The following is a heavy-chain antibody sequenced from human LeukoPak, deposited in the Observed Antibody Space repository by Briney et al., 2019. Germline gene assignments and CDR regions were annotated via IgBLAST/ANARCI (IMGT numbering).Heavy chain of an antibody. V-gene: IGHV1-46*01. CDR2: INPSGSSA. J-gene: IGHJ4*02. D-gene: IGHD3-22*01. CDR1: GYSFTSYY. Sequence: ASVKVSCKASGYSFTSYYMHWVRQAPGQGLEWMGFINPSGSSAAYAQKFQGRLTMTRDMSTSTAYMELRSLRSDDTAVYYCASLDYYDSSGYFLRARAEWGQGTLVTVSS. CDR3: ASLDYYDSSGYFLRARAE.